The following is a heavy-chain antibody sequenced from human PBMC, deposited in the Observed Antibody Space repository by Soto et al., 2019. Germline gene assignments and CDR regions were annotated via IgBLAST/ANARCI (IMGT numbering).Heavy chain of an antibody. V-gene: IGHV4-59*01. J-gene: IGHJ4*02. CDR1: GGSISSYY. CDR3: ARVFGSGDCSGGSCYSEDY. Sequence: SETLSLTCTVSGGSISSYYWSWIRQPPGKGLEWIGYIYYSGSTNYNPSLKSRVTISVDTSKNQFSLKLSSVTAADTAVYYCARVFGSGDCSGGSCYSEDYWGQGTLVTVS. D-gene: IGHD2-15*01. CDR2: IYYSGST.